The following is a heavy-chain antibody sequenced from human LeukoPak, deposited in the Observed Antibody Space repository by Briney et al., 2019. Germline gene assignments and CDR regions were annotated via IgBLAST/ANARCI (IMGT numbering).Heavy chain of an antibody. J-gene: IGHJ4*02. D-gene: IGHD5-24*01. CDR2: ISYDGSNK. CDR1: GFTFSSYG. CDR3: ARDQGRDGYNELDY. V-gene: IGHV3-30*19. Sequence: GGSLRLSCAASGFTFSSYGMHWVRQAPGKGLEWVADISYDGSNKYYADSVKGRFTISRDNSKNTLYLQMNSLRAEDTAVYYCARDQGRDGYNELDYCGQGTLGTVSS.